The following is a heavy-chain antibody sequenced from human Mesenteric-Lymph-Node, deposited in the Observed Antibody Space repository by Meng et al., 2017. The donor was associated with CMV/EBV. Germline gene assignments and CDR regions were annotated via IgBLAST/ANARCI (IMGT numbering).Heavy chain of an antibody. V-gene: IGHV1-18*01. J-gene: IGHJ4*02. CDR2: ISIYNGNT. CDR1: GYSFSSYG. Sequence: ASVKVSCKASGYSFSSYGITWVRQAPGQGLEWMGWISIYNGNTNYAQKLQGRVTMTTDTSTSTAYMELRSLRSDDTAVYYCAREVGATWLNWGQGTLVTVSS. CDR3: AREVGATWLN. D-gene: IGHD1-26*01.